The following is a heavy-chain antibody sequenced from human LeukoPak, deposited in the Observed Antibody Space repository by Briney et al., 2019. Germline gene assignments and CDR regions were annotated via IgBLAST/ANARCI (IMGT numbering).Heavy chain of an antibody. CDR1: GFTFSSYG. V-gene: IGHV4-34*01. D-gene: IGHD6-13*01. J-gene: IGHJ3*02. Sequence: GSLRLSCAASGFTFSSYGMHWVRQPPGKGLEWIGEINHSGSTNYNPSLKSRVTISVDTSKNQFSLKLSSVTAADTAVYYCARGEEKAAAGLNAFDIWGQGTMVTVSS. CDR2: INHSGST. CDR3: ARGEEKAAAGLNAFDI.